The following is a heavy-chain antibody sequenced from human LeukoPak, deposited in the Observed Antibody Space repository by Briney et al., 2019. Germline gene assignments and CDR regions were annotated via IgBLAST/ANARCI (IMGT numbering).Heavy chain of an antibody. V-gene: IGHV4-4*09. J-gene: IGHJ6*03. CDR1: GGSISSYY. CDR2: IYTSGST. D-gene: IGHD3-3*01. Sequence: SETLSPTCTVSGGSISSYYWSWIRQPPGKGLEWIGYIYTSGSTNYNPSLKSRVTISVDTSKNQFSLNLSSVTAADTAVYYCARQDYDFWSGYSGYYYMDVWGKGTTVTVSS. CDR3: ARQDYDFWSGYSGYYYMDV.